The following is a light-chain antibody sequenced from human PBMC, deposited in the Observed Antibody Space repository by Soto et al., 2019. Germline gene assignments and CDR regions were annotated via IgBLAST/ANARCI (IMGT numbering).Light chain of an antibody. J-gene: IGKJ5*01. V-gene: IGKV3-15*01. CDR1: QSISRS. CDR2: GAS. Sequence: EIVLTQSEAILSVSPGERATLSCRAIQSISRSLAWYQQKPGQAPRLLIYGASTRATGIPARFSGSGSGTEFTLTISSLQSEDFAVYYCQQYEKWPPSITFGQGTRLEI. CDR3: QQYEKWPPSIT.